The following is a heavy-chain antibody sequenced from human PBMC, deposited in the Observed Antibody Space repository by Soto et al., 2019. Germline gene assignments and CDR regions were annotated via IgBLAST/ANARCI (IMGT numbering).Heavy chain of an antibody. V-gene: IGHV3-30*18. CDR3: AKDREVHDAFDI. Sequence: SGGSLRLSCAASGFTFSSYGMHWVRQAPGKGLEWVAVISYDGSNKYYADSVKGRFTISRDNSKNTLYLQMNSLRAEDTAVYYCAKDREVHDAFDIWGQGTMVTVSS. CDR2: ISYDGSNK. CDR1: GFTFSSYG. J-gene: IGHJ3*02.